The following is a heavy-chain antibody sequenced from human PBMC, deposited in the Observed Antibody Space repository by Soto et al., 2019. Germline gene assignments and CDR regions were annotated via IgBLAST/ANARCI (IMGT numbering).Heavy chain of an antibody. J-gene: IGHJ6*02. CDR1: GVAITSGSFY. CDR3: ARVSRREYYYGMDV. Sequence: PSETLSLTCTVSGVAITSGSFYWSWIRHPPGRGLEWIGYIYYTGSTYYNPSLKSRVTISIDTSQNHFSLDLTSVTAADTAVYFCARVSRREYYYGMDVWGQGTPVTVSS. CDR2: IYYTGST. V-gene: IGHV4-30-4*01.